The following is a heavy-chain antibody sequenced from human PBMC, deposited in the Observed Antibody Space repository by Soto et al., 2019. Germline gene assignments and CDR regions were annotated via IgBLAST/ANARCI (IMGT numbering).Heavy chain of an antibody. D-gene: IGHD6-6*01. CDR1: GVTFSSYA. CDR3: ARASKHEYSSSPHGFYYYYGMDV. J-gene: IGHJ6*02. CDR2: IIPIFGTA. Sequence: ASVKVSCKASGVTFSSYAISWVRQAPGQGLEWMGGIIPIFGTANYAQKFQGRVTITADESTSTAYMELSSLRSEDTAVYYCARASKHEYSSSPHGFYYYYGMDVWGQGTTVTVSS. V-gene: IGHV1-69*13.